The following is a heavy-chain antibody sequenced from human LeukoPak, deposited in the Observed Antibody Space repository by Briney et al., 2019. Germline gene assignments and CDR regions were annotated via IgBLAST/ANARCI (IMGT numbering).Heavy chain of an antibody. CDR1: GGSISTYY. Sequence: SETLSLTCTVSGGSISTYYWSWFRQPPGKGLEWIGEINHSGSTNYNPSLKSRVTISVDTSKDQFSLKLSSVTAADTAMYYCARDEVTADYYYGMDVWGQGTTVTVSS. J-gene: IGHJ6*02. D-gene: IGHD2-21*02. CDR3: ARDEVTADYYYGMDV. V-gene: IGHV4-34*01. CDR2: INHSGST.